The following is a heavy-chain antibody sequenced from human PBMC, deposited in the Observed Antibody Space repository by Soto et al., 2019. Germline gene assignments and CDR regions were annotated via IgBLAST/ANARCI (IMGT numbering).Heavy chain of an antibody. Sequence: GGSLRLSCSVFGFTFSSYAMHWFRQAPGKGLQYVSSISSNGVSTYYADSVKGRFTISRDNSKNTLYLQMSSLRVEDTAVYYCVKDRYVDYWGQGTLVTVSS. CDR3: VKDRYVDY. V-gene: IGHV3-64D*06. CDR1: GFTFSSYA. CDR2: ISSNGVST. J-gene: IGHJ4*02.